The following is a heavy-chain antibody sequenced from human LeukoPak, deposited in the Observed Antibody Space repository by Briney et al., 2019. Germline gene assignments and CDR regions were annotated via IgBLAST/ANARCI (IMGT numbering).Heavy chain of an antibody. CDR1: GFTFSDHH. Sequence: GGSLRLACAASGFTFSDHHMDWVRQAPGKGLECVARTRNKPNSYTTEYAASVKGTFTFSRDDSKNSLYLQMNSLKTEDTAVYYCARPHSGTSANFYYWGQGTLVTVSS. CDR3: ARPHSGTSANFYY. J-gene: IGHJ4*02. CDR2: TRNKPNSYTT. V-gene: IGHV3-72*01. D-gene: IGHD1-26*01.